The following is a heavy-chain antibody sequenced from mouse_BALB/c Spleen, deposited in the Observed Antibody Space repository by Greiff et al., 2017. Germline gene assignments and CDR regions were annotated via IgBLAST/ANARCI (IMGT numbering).Heavy chain of an antibody. V-gene: IGHV5-12-1*01. J-gene: IGHJ3*01. Sequence: EVKVVESGGGLVKPGGSLKLSCAASGFAFSSYDMSWVRQTPEKRLEWVAYISSGGGSTYYPDTVKGRFTISRDNAKNTLYLQMSSLKSEDTAMYYCARHLYYPAWFAYWGQGTLVTVSA. CDR1: GFAFSSYD. D-gene: IGHD2-1*01. CDR3: ARHLYYPAWFAY. CDR2: ISSGGGST.